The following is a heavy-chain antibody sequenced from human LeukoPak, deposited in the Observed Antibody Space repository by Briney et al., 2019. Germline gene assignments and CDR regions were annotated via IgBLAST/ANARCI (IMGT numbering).Heavy chain of an antibody. V-gene: IGHV4-59*12. CDR1: GGSISSYY. CDR2: IYYSGST. Sequence: SETLSLTCTVSGGSISSYYWSWIRQPPGKGLEWIGSIYYSGSTYYNPSLKSRVTISVDTSKNQFSLKLSSVTAADTAVYYCARDVSAAGTRWFDPWGQGTLVTVSS. J-gene: IGHJ5*02. D-gene: IGHD6-13*01. CDR3: ARDVSAAGTRWFDP.